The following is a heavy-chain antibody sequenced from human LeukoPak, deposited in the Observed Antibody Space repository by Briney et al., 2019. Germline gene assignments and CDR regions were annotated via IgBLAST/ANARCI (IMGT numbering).Heavy chain of an antibody. J-gene: IGHJ6*03. Sequence: GGSLRLSCAASGFTFSNAWMSWVRQAPGKGLEWVGRIKSKTDGGTTDYAAPVKGRFTISRDDSKNTLYLQMISLKTEDTAVYYCTPEGPHLYYMDVWGKGTTVTISS. V-gene: IGHV3-15*01. CDR1: GFTFSNAW. CDR3: TPEGPHLYYMDV. CDR2: IKSKTDGGTT.